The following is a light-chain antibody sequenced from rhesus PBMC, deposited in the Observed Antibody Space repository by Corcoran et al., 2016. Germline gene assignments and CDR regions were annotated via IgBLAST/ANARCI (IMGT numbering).Light chain of an antibody. Sequence: QVILTQSPATLSLSPGERATLSCRASQSVSSYLAWYQQKPGQAPGLLIYGASSRATGIPDRFSGRGSWTEVTLNISSLEPEDFSVYYCKKYISSPFTFGPGTKLDIK. CDR2: GAS. J-gene: IGKJ3*01. CDR3: KKYISSPFT. CDR1: QSVSSY. V-gene: IGKV3-53*01.